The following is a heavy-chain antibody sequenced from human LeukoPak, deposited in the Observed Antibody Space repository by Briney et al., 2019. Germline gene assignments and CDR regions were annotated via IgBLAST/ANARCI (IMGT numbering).Heavy chain of an antibody. CDR1: GFTFHDYA. J-gene: IGHJ4*02. CDR2: ISWNSGSI. D-gene: IGHD6-19*01. V-gene: IGHV3-9*03. CDR3: AKSHSSGWYEVGTAIDY. Sequence: PGRSLRLSCAASGFTFHDYAMHWVRQAPGKGLEWVSGISWNSGSIGYADSVKGRFTISRDNAKNSLYLQMNSLRAEDMALYYCAKSHSSGWYEVGTAIDYWGQGTLVTVSS.